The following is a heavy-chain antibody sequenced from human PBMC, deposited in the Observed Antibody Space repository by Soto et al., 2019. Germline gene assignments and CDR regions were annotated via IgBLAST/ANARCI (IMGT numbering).Heavy chain of an antibody. D-gene: IGHD3-3*01. J-gene: IGHJ5*02. CDR2: INHTGGT. CDR1: GGSVNGYY. CDR3: ATRITVFGLLIPPFDP. V-gene: IGHV4-34*02. Sequence: QVHLQQWGAGLLKPSETLSLTCAVYGGSVNGYYWNWIRQPPGKGLEWIGEINHTGGTHYNPSLKSRITMSVDTSKNQFSLRLSSVTAADTAIYYCATRITVFGLLIPPFDPWGQGTQVTVSS.